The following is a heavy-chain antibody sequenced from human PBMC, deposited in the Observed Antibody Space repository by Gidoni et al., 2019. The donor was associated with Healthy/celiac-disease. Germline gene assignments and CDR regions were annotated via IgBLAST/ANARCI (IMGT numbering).Heavy chain of an antibody. D-gene: IGHD6-19*01. Sequence: VKVSCKASGYTFTSYGISWVRQAPGQGLEWMGWISAYNGNTNYAQKLQGRVTMTTDTSTSTAYMELRSLRSDDTAVYYCARASRQWLANWFDPWGQGTLVTVSS. J-gene: IGHJ5*02. CDR1: GYTFTSYG. V-gene: IGHV1-18*01. CDR3: ARASRQWLANWFDP. CDR2: ISAYNGNT.